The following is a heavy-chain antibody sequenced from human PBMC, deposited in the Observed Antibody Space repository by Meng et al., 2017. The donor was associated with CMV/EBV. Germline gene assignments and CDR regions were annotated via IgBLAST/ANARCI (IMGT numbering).Heavy chain of an antibody. Sequence: SETLSLTCAVYGGSFSGYYWSWIRQPPGKGLEWIGEINHSGSTNYNPSLKSRVTISVDTSKNQFSLKLSSVTAADTAVYYCANLAGGVPAANYWGQGTLVTVSS. V-gene: IGHV4-34*01. CDR1: GGSFSGYY. J-gene: IGHJ4*02. D-gene: IGHD2-2*01. CDR3: ANLAGGVPAANY. CDR2: INHSGST.